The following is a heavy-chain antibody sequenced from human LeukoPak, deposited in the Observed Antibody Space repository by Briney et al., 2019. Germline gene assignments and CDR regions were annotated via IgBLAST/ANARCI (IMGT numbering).Heavy chain of an antibody. D-gene: IGHD3-22*01. J-gene: IGHJ4*02. Sequence: GASVKVSFKASGYTFTSYGISWVRQAPGQGLEWMGWISAYNGNTNYAQKLQGRVTMTTDTSTSTAYMELSSLRSEDTAVYYCARDMTPTIMRLLRRVEDYWGQGTLVTVSS. CDR3: ARDMTPTIMRLLRRVEDY. CDR1: GYTFTSYG. V-gene: IGHV1-18*01. CDR2: ISAYNGNT.